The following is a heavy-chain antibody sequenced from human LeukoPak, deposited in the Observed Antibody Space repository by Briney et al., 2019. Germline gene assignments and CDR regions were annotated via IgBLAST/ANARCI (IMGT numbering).Heavy chain of an antibody. CDR3: ASVSPNTVTTLEYSDC. CDR2: IKYDGGGK. D-gene: IGHD4-17*01. CDR1: GFTFSSYG. Sequence: GGSLRLSCVASGFTFSSYGMSWVRQAPGKGLEWVAHIKYDGGGKYYADSVKGRFTISRDNAKNTLYLQMNSLRPADTAAYSCASVSPNTVTTLEYSDCGGQGSLVTASS. J-gene: IGHJ4*02. V-gene: IGHV3-7*01.